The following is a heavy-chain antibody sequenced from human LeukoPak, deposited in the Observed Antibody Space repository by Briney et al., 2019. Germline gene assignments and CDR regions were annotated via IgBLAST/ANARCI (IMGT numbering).Heavy chain of an antibody. CDR2: IYYSGST. CDR3: ARTREMEAYYYYYYMDV. J-gene: IGHJ6*03. D-gene: IGHD5-24*01. Sequence: PSETLSLTRTVSGGSISSYYWSWIRQPPGKGLEWIGYIYYSGSTNYNPSLKSRVTISVDTSKNQFSLKLSSVTAADTAVYYCARTREMEAYYYYYYMDVWGKGTTVTISS. V-gene: IGHV4-59*01. CDR1: GGSISSYY.